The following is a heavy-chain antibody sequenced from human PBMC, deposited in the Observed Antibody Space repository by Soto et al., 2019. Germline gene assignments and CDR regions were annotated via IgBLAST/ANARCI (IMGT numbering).Heavy chain of an antibody. J-gene: IGHJ4*02. V-gene: IGHV1-3*01. Sequence: ASVKVSCKASGYTFTIYAMHWVLQAPGQRLEWMGWINAGNGNTKYSQKFQGRVTITRDTSASTAYMELSSLRSEDTAVYYCAREDDCSGGSCYSDYWGQGTLVTVSS. CDR2: INAGNGNT. CDR3: AREDDCSGGSCYSDY. D-gene: IGHD2-15*01. CDR1: GYTFTIYA.